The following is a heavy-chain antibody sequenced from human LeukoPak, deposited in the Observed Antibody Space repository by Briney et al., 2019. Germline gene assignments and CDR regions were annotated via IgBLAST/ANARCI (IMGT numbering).Heavy chain of an antibody. CDR3: TTMVWFGSGGAYYYMDV. Sequence: GGSLRLSCAASGFTFSNAWMSWVRQAPGKGLEWVGRIKSKTDGWTTDYAAPVKGRFTISRDDSKNTLYLQMNSLKTEDTAVYYCTTMVWFGSGGAYYYMDVWGKGTTVTVSS. V-gene: IGHV3-15*01. D-gene: IGHD3-10*01. CDR1: GFTFSNAW. J-gene: IGHJ6*03. CDR2: IKSKTDGWTT.